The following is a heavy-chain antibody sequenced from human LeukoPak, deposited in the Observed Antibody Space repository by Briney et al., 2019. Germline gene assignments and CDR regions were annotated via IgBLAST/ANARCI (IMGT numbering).Heavy chain of an antibody. V-gene: IGHV3-66*01. Sequence: PGGSLRLSCAASGFTVSSNYMSWVRQAPGKGLEWVSVIYSGGSTYYAEPVKGRFTISRDDSKNTLYLQMTSLRAEDTAMYYCARMLGQQLSPLYWGQGTLVTVSS. CDR2: IYSGGST. CDR1: GFTVSSNY. CDR3: ARMLGQQLSPLY. D-gene: IGHD6-13*01. J-gene: IGHJ4*02.